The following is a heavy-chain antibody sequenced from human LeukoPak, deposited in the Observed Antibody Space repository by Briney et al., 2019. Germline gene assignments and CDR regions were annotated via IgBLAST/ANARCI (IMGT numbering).Heavy chain of an antibody. V-gene: IGHV3-21*01. D-gene: IGHD4/OR15-4a*01. Sequence: GGSLRLSCAASGFTFSSYSTNWVRQAPGKGLEWVSSISSSSSYIYYADSVKGRFTISRDNAKNSLYLQMNSPRAEDTAVYYCARERYGGGFYYYYYMDVWGKGTTVTVSS. CDR3: ARERYGGGFYYYYYMDV. CDR1: GFTFSSYS. J-gene: IGHJ6*03. CDR2: ISSSSSYI.